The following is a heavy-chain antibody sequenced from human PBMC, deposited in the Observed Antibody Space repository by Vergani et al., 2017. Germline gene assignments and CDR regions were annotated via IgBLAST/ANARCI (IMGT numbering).Heavy chain of an antibody. CDR3: AKDGDPYDFWSGYYPYYYYGMDV. D-gene: IGHD3-3*01. V-gene: IGHV3-30*18. J-gene: IGHJ6*02. CDR1: GFTFSSYS. Sequence: VQLVESGGGLVQPGGSLRLSCAASGFTFSSYSMNWVRQAPGKGLEWVAVISYDGSNKYYADSVKGRFTISRDNSKNTLYLQMNSLRAEDTAVYYCAKDGDPYDFWSGYYPYYYYGMDVWGQGTTVTVSS. CDR2: ISYDGSNK.